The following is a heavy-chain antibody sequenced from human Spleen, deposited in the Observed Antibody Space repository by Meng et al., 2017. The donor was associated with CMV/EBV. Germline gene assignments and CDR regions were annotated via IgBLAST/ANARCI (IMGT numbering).Heavy chain of an antibody. D-gene: IGHD6-6*01. J-gene: IGHJ6*02. CDR1: GYTFTGYY. CDR3: AREGGYSSSPGDYYYGMDV. Sequence: ASVKVSCKASGYTFTGYYMHWVRQAPGQGLEWMGWINPNSGGTKYAQKFQGRVTMTRDTSTSTVYMELSSLRSEDTAVYYCAREGGYSSSPGDYYYGMDVWGQGTTVTVSS. V-gene: IGHV1-2*02. CDR2: INPNSGGT.